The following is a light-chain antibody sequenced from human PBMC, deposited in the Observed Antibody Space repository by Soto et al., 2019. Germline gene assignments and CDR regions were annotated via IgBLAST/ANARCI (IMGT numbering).Light chain of an antibody. CDR1: QSVSSY. CDR3: QQRSNWLT. Sequence: EIVLTQSPATLSLSPGERATLSCRASQSVSSYLAWYQQKPGQAPRLLIYDASNRATGIPARFSGSGSGTDFILTISSLEPDDFAVYYCQQRSNWLTFGGGTRVDIK. V-gene: IGKV3-11*01. J-gene: IGKJ4*01. CDR2: DAS.